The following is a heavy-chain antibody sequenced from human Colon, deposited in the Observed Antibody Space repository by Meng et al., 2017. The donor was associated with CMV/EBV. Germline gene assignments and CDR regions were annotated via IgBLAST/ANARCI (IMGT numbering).Heavy chain of an antibody. CDR2: ISSSGTIR. CDR3: ASPTITSGQFDF. D-gene: IGHD4-11*01. J-gene: IGHJ4*02. Sequence: CGAFGFTVSNFYMSWIRKARGKGLEWVSYISSSGTIRYYADSVKGRFTISRDNAKNSLNLQMNSLRAEDTAVYYCASPTITSGQFDFWGQGTLVTVSS. V-gene: IGHV3-11*01. CDR1: GFTVSNFY.